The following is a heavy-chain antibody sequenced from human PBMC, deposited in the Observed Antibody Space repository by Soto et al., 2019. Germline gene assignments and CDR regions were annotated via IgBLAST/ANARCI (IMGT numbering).Heavy chain of an antibody. V-gene: IGHV2-5*02. CDR1: GFSLTSSGVG. D-gene: IGHD3-3*01. CDR2: IYWDDDK. CDR3: VYIAIVGVPDV. Sequence: QVTLKESGPTLVKPTETLTLTCTFSGFSLTSSGVGVGWIRQPPGKALEWLTVIYWDDDKRYSPSLKSRLTITKDTSKNQVVFTMTNMDLVDTATYYCVYIAIVGVPDVWGQGTTVTVSS. J-gene: IGHJ6*02.